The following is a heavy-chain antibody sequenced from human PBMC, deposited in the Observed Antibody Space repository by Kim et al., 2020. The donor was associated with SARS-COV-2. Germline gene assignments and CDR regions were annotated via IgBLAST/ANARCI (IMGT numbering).Heavy chain of an antibody. CDR2: ISAYNGNT. J-gene: IGHJ3*02. V-gene: IGHV1-18*04. Sequence: ASVKVSCKASGYTFTSYGISWVRQAPGQGLEWMGWISAYNGNTNYAQKLQGRVTMTTDTSTSTAYMELRSLRSDDTAVYYCARTYYYDSSGYYLPDAFDIWGQGTMVTVSS. CDR3: ARTYYYDSSGYYLPDAFDI. CDR1: GYTFTSYG. D-gene: IGHD3-22*01.